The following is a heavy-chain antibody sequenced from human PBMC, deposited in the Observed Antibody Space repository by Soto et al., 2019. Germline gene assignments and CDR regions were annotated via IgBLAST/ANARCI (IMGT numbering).Heavy chain of an antibody. V-gene: IGHV3-23*01. D-gene: IGHD3-16*02. CDR2: ISGSGGST. CDR3: AKNPYNYDYIWGSYRYMGAFDI. J-gene: IGHJ3*02. Sequence: GGSLRLSCAASGFTFSSYAMSWVRQAPGKGLEWVSAISGSGGSTYYADSVKARFTISRDNSKNTLYLQMNSLRAEDTAVYYCAKNPYNYDYIWGSYRYMGAFDIWGQGTMVTVSS. CDR1: GFTFSSYA.